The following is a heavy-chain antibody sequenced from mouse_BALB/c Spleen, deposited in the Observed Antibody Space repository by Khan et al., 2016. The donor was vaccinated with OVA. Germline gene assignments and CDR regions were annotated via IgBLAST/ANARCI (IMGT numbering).Heavy chain of an antibody. CDR2: IFPGSGDT. D-gene: IGHD1-1*02. V-gene: IGHV1-9*01. Sequence: QVQLQQSGAELMKPGPSLKISCKATGSTFSNYWIEWVKQSPGHGLEWIGQIFPGSGDTNYNEKFEGKASFTADTSSNTAYMQLSSLTPEHSAVYYCALGGSRGDYWGQGTTLTVSS. CDR1: GSTFSNYW. J-gene: IGHJ2*01. CDR3: ALGGSRGDY.